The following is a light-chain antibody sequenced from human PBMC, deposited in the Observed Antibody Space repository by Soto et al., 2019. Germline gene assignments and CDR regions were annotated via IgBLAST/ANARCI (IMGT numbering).Light chain of an antibody. CDR3: QKYNNWPVT. V-gene: IGKV3-15*01. CDR1: QSVTSN. J-gene: IGKJ2*01. Sequence: EIVMTQSPATLSVSPGERATLSCRASQSVTSNLAWYQQKPGQAPRLLIYGASNRATGIPARFSGSGSGTEFTLTISSLQSEDFAVYYCQKYNNWPVTFGQGTHLEIK. CDR2: GAS.